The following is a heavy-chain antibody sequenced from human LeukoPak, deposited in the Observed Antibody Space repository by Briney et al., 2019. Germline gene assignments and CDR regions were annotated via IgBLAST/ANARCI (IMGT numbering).Heavy chain of an antibody. Sequence: SETLSLTCTVSGGSISSYYWSWIRQPAGKGLEWIGRIYTSGSTNYNPSLKSRVTMSVDTSKNQFSLKLSSVTAADTAVYYCARASPDFWSGYYGYNWFDPWGQGTLVTVSS. CDR3: ARASPDFWSGYYGYNWFDP. CDR1: GGSISSYY. V-gene: IGHV4-4*07. D-gene: IGHD3-3*01. CDR2: IYTSGST. J-gene: IGHJ5*02.